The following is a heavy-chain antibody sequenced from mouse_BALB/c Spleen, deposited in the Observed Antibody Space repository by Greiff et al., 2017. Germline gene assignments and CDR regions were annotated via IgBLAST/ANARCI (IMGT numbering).Heavy chain of an antibody. CDR2: IYPGDGDT. V-gene: IGHV1-87*01. Sequence: VKLVESGAELARPGASVKLSCKASGYTFTSYWMQWVKQSPGQGLEWIGAIYPGDGDTKYTQKFKGKATLTADKSSSTAYMQLSSLASEDSAVYYCARCGSYAMDYWGQGTAVTVSS. CDR3: ARCGSYAMDY. CDR1: GYTFTSYW. J-gene: IGHJ4*01. D-gene: IGHD1-1*02.